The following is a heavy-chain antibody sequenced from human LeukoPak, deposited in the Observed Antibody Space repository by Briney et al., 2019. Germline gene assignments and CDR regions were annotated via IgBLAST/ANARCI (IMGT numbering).Heavy chain of an antibody. J-gene: IGHJ3*02. CDR1: GGSFSGYY. D-gene: IGHD5-18*01. Sequence: SETLSLTCAVYGGSFSGYYWSWIRQPPGKGLEWIGEINHSGSTNYNPSLKSRVTISVDTSKNQFSLMLSSVTAADTAVYYCARVGGAMADAFDIWGQGTMVTVSS. V-gene: IGHV4-34*01. CDR2: INHSGST. CDR3: ARVGGAMADAFDI.